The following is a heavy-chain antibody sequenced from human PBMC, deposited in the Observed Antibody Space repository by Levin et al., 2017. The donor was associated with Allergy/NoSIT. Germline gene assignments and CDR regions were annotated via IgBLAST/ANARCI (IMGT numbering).Heavy chain of an antibody. Sequence: GESLKISCSASGFTFSTYAMHWVRQAPGKGLEYVSAIGSNGGSTSYADSVKGRFTISRDDSKNTLYLQMSSLRAEDTAVYYCVKLGCSSTSCYGNLWGQGTLVTVSS. V-gene: IGHV3-64D*06. CDR3: VKLGCSSTSCYGNL. CDR1: GFTFSTYA. J-gene: IGHJ4*02. CDR2: IGSNGGST. D-gene: IGHD2-2*01.